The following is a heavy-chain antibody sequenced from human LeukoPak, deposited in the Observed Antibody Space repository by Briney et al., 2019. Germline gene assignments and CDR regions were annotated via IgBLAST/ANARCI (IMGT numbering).Heavy chain of an antibody. CDR1: GGSISSYY. J-gene: IGHJ4*02. V-gene: IGHV4-59*01. CDR2: IYYSGST. CDR3: ARISDDYYDSSGYFDY. Sequence: PSETLSLTCTVSGGSISSYYWSWIRQPPGKGLEWIGYIYYSGSTNYNPSLKSRVTISVDTSKNQSSLKLSSVTAADTAVYYCARISDDYYDSSGYFDYWGQGTLVTVSS. D-gene: IGHD3-22*01.